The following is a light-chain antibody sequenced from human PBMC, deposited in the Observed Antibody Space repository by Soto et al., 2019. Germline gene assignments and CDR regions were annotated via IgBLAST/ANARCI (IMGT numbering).Light chain of an antibody. J-gene: IGLJ7*01. Sequence: QSVLTQPPSASGTPGQRVTISCSGSSSNIGSNYVYWYQQLPGTAPKLIIYRNNQRPSGVPDRFSCSKSGTSSSLAISGLRYEDEADYYCAAWDDSLSGPVFGGGTQLTVL. V-gene: IGLV1-47*01. CDR3: AAWDDSLSGPV. CDR2: RNN. CDR1: SSNIGSNY.